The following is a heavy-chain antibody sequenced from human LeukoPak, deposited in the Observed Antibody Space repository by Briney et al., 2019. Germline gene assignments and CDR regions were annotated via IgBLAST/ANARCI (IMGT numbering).Heavy chain of an antibody. CDR3: ARSFYYDTLTGYYLFDY. D-gene: IGHD3-9*01. J-gene: IGHJ4*02. V-gene: IGHV3-48*04. CDR2: ISSSSTTI. Sequence: GGSLRLSCVASGFTFSSYSINWVRQAPGKGLEWVSYISSSSTTIYYADSVKGRFTITRDNAKNSLYLQMNSLRAEDTAVYYCARSFYYDTLTGYYLFDYWGQGTLVTVSS. CDR1: GFTFSSYS.